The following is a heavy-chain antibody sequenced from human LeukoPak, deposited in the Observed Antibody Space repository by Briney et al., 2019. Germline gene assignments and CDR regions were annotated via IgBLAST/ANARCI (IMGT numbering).Heavy chain of an antibody. CDR2: IWYDGSNK. J-gene: IGHJ6*02. CDR3: ARAFSSSSVNGIDV. V-gene: IGHV3-33*01. D-gene: IGHD6-13*01. CDR1: GFTFSSYG. Sequence: GGSLRLSCAASGFTFSSYGMHWVRQAPGKGLEWVAVIWYDGSNKYYADSVKGRFTISRDNSKNTLYLQMNSLRAEDTAVYYCARAFSSSSVNGIDVWGQGTTVTVSS.